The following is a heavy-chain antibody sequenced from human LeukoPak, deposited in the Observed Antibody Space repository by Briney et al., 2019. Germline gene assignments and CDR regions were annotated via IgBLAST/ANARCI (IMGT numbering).Heavy chain of an antibody. CDR2: INHSGST. CDR1: GGSFSGYY. Sequence: SETLSLTCAVYGGSFSGYYWSWIRQPPGKGLEWIGEINHSGSTYYNPSLKSRVTISVDTSKNQFSLKLSSVTAADTAVYYCARVGWFGVRDWFDPWGQGTLVTVSS. D-gene: IGHD3-10*01. CDR3: ARVGWFGVRDWFDP. J-gene: IGHJ5*02. V-gene: IGHV4-34*01.